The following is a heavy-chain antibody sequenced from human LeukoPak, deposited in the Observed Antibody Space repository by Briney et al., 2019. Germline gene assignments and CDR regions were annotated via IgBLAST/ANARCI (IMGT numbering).Heavy chain of an antibody. J-gene: IGHJ5*02. V-gene: IGHV1-69*13. CDR1: GYTFTGYY. CDR2: IIPIFGTA. CDR3: ARGGRGATEGDWFDP. Sequence: GASVKVSCKASGYTFTGYYTHWVRQAPGQGLEWMGGIIPIFGTANYAQKFQGRVTITADESTSTAYMELSSLRSEDTAVYYCARGGRGATEGDWFDPWGQGTLVTVSS. D-gene: IGHD5-24*01.